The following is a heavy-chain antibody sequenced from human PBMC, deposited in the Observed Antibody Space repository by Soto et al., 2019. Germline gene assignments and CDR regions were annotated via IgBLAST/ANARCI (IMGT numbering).Heavy chain of an antibody. J-gene: IGHJ6*03. CDR3: AKERWGGSSSLYYYYYYMDV. D-gene: IGHD6-6*01. V-gene: IGHV3-23*01. CDR2: ISGSGGST. CDR1: GFTFSSYA. Sequence: EVQLLESGGGLVQPGGSLRLSCAASGFTFSSYAMRWVRQAPGKGLEWVSAISGSGGSTYYADSVKGRFTISRDNSKNTLYLQMNSLRAEDTAVYYCAKERWGGSSSLYYYYYYMDVWGKGTTVTVSS.